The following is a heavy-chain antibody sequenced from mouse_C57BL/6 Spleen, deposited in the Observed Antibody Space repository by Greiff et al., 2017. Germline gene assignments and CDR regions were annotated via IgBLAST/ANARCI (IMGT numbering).Heavy chain of an antibody. V-gene: IGHV1-55*01. Sequence: QVQLQQPGAELVKPGASVKMSCKASGYTFTSYWITWVKQRPGQGLEWIGDIYPGSGSTNYNEKFKSKATLTVDTSSSTAYMQLSSLTSEDSAVYYCASRDYYGSSFGYWGQGTTLTVSS. D-gene: IGHD1-1*01. CDR2: IYPGSGST. CDR1: GYTFTSYW. CDR3: ASRDYYGSSFGY. J-gene: IGHJ2*01.